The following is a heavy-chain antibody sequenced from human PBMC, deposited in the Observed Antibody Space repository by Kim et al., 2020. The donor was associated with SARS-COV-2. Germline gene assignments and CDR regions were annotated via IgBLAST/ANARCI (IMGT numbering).Heavy chain of an antibody. J-gene: IGHJ6*02. D-gene: IGHD1-26*01. Sequence: GGSLRLSCAASGFTFSSYAMSWVRQAPGKGLEWVSAISGSGGSTYYADSVKGRFTISRDNSKNTLYLQMNSLRAEDTAVYYCAKDGGGSYFQYYYYGMDVWGQGTTVTVSS. CDR2: ISGSGGST. V-gene: IGHV3-23*01. CDR1: GFTFSSYA. CDR3: AKDGGGSYFQYYYYGMDV.